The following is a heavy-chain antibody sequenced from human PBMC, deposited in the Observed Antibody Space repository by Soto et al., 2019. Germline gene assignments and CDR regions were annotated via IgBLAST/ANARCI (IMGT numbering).Heavy chain of an antibody. J-gene: IGHJ3*02. Sequence: PGGSMELGRAASRFHFNSYGMHGVRQAPGKGLEWVAVISYDGSNKYYADSVKGRFTISRDNSKNTLYLQMNSLRAEDTAVYYCAKIPGGSYYDYDAFDIWGQGTMVTVSS. V-gene: IGHV3-30*18. CDR3: AKIPGGSYYDYDAFDI. D-gene: IGHD1-26*01. CDR2: ISYDGSNK. CDR1: RFHFNSYG.